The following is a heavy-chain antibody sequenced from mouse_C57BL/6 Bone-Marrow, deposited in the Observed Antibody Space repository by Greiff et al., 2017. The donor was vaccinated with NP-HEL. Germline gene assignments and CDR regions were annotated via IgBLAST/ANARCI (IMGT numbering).Heavy chain of an antibody. D-gene: IGHD2-2*01. CDR3: TTWGLRRSYYAMDY. CDR1: GFNIKDDY. V-gene: IGHV14-4*01. Sequence: VQLQQSGAELVRPGASVTLSCTASGFNIKDDYMHWVKQRPEQGLEWIGWIDPENGDTEYASKFQGKATITADTSSNTAYLQLSSLTSEDTAVYYCTTWGLRRSYYAMDYWGQGTSVTVSS. J-gene: IGHJ4*01. CDR2: IDPENGDT.